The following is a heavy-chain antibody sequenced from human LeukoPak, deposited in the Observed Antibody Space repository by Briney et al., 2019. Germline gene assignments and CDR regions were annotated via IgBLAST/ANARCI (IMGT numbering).Heavy chain of an antibody. J-gene: IGHJ5*02. CDR2: IIPIFGTA. Sequence: SVKVSCKASGGTFSSYAISWVRRAPGQGLEWMGGIIPIFGTANYAQKFQGRVTITADESTSTAYMELSSLRSEDTAVYYCARDVDSSWYREGNWFDPWGQGTLVTVSS. V-gene: IGHV1-69*01. CDR1: GGTFSSYA. D-gene: IGHD6-13*01. CDR3: ARDVDSSWYREGNWFDP.